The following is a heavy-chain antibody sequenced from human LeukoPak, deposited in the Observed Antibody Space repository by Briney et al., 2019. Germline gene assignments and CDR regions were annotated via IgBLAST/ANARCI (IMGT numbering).Heavy chain of an antibody. CDR3: ARDSAALIVVATDDAFDI. CDR1: GGTFSSYA. J-gene: IGHJ3*02. CDR2: VIPIFGTA. Sequence: ASVKVSCKASGGTFSSYAISWVRQAPGQGLEWMGRVIPIFGTANYAQKFQGRVTITTDESTSTAYMELSSLRSEDTAVYYCARDSAALIVVATDDAFDIWGQGTMVTVSS. D-gene: IGHD3-22*01. V-gene: IGHV1-69*05.